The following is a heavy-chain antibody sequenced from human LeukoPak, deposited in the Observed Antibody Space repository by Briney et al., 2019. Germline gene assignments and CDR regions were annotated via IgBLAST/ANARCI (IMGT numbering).Heavy chain of an antibody. CDR1: GFTFSSYG. D-gene: IGHD3-22*01. CDR3: AKACYSSGYYDCY. J-gene: IGHJ4*02. CDR2: ISYDGSNK. Sequence: GGSLRLSCAASGFTFSSYGMHWVRQAPGKGLEWVAVISYDGSNKYYADSVKGRFTISRDNSKNTLYLQMNSLRAEDTAVYYCAKACYSSGYYDCYWGQGTLVTVSS. V-gene: IGHV3-30*18.